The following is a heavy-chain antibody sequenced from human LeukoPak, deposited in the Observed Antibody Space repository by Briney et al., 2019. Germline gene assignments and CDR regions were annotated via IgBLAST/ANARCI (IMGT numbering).Heavy chain of an antibody. CDR1: GFTFSSYG. Sequence: PGGSLRLSCAASGFTFSSYGMYWVRQAPGKGLEWVAFIRYDGSNKYYADPVKGRFTISRDNSKNNLYLQMNSLRAEDTAVYYCASGSGSYAYYFDYWGQGTLVTVSS. CDR3: ASGSGSYAYYFDY. CDR2: IRYDGSNK. J-gene: IGHJ4*02. V-gene: IGHV3-30*02. D-gene: IGHD1-26*01.